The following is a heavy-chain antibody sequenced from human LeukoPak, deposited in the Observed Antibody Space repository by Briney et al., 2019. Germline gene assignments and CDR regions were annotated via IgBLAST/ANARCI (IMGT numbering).Heavy chain of an antibody. D-gene: IGHD3-22*01. V-gene: IGHV1-18*01. CDR2: ISAYNGNT. Sequence: ASVKVSCKASGYTLTSYGISWVRQAPGQGLEWMGWISAYNGNTNYAQKLQGRVTMTTDTSTSTAYMELRSLRSDDTAVYYCARDLQDYYDSSGYYTHPPFDYWGQGTLVTVSS. CDR3: ARDLQDYYDSSGYYTHPPFDY. J-gene: IGHJ4*02. CDR1: GYTLTSYG.